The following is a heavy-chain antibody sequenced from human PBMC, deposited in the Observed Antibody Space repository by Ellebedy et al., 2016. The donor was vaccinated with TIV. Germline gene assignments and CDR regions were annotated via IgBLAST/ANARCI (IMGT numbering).Heavy chain of an antibody. CDR1: GYTFTNYG. CDR2: ISGYNCNT. Sequence: GASVKVPCKASGYTFTNYGISWVRQDPGQGLEWMGWISGYNCNTHYAQNLPGRVTITTATSTSTAYMELRILRSDDTAVYYCATLGYCNSPSCPASLSYYYYGMDVWGQGTTVTVSS. CDR3: ATLGYCNSPSCPASLSYYYYGMDV. D-gene: IGHD2-2*01. J-gene: IGHJ6*02. V-gene: IGHV1-18*04.